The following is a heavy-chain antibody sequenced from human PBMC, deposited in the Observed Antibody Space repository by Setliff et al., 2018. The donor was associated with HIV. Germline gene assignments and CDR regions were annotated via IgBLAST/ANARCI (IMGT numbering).Heavy chain of an antibody. V-gene: IGHV4-34*01. J-gene: IGHJ5*02. Sequence: SETLSLTCGVYADSFSGFYWSWIRHVPGKGLEWIGEINHSGDTNYNPSLKSRVTISVDTSKNQFSLKLSSVTAADTGIYYCARHRSYGDYDPNWFDPWGQGTLVTVSS. CDR2: INHSGDT. D-gene: IGHD4-17*01. CDR1: ADSFSGFY. CDR3: ARHRSYGDYDPNWFDP.